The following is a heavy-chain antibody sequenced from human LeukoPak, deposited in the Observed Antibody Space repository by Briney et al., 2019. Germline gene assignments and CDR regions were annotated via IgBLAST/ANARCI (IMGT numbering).Heavy chain of an antibody. Sequence: PGGSLRLSCAASGFTFSSYGMHWVRQAPGKGLEWVAFIRYDGGNKYYADSVKGRFTISRDNSKNTLYLQMNSLRAEDTAVYYCAKDRSATVTSENYVDVWGKGTTVTVSS. CDR2: IRYDGGNK. V-gene: IGHV3-30*02. D-gene: IGHD4-17*01. J-gene: IGHJ6*03. CDR3: AKDRSATVTSENYVDV. CDR1: GFTFSSYG.